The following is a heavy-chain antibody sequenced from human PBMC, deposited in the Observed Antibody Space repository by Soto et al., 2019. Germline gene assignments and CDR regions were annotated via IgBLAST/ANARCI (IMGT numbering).Heavy chain of an antibody. D-gene: IGHD2-15*01. J-gene: IGHJ4*02. CDR3: ARDCSGGSRLMLY. CDR1: GGTFSSYT. CDR2: IIPILGIA. V-gene: IGHV1-69*04. Sequence: SVKVSCKASGGTFSSYTISWVRQAPGQGLEWMGRIIPILGIANYAQKFQGRVTITADKSTSTAYMELSSLRSEDTAVYYCARDCSGGSRLMLYWGQGTLVTVSS.